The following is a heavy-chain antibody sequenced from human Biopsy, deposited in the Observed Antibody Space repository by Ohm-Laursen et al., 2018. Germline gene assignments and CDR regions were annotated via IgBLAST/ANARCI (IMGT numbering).Heavy chain of an antibody. V-gene: IGHV4-34*01. Sequence: LRLSCSASGFTFSSYAMSWIRQTPGKGLEWIGEINRSGRTNYNPSLKSRVTISVDTSKNQFSLKVRSVTAADTAVYYCVRGVDYYDPYHYYALDVWGQGTTVTVSS. CDR1: GFTFSSYA. D-gene: IGHD3-22*01. J-gene: IGHJ6*02. CDR3: VRGVDYYDPYHYYALDV. CDR2: INRSGRT.